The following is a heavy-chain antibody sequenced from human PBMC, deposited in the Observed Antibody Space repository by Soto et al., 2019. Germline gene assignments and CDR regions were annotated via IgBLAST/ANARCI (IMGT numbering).Heavy chain of an antibody. J-gene: IGHJ4*02. CDR1: GYTFTGYY. CDR3: ASWGVAAAGPYYFDY. Sequence: GASVPVSCKASGYTFTGYYMHWVRPAPGQGLEWMGGINPNSGGTNNAQKFQGRVTMTRDTSISTAYMELSRLRSDDTAVYYCASWGVAAAGPYYFDYWGQGTLVTVSS. D-gene: IGHD6-13*01. V-gene: IGHV1-2*02. CDR2: INPNSGGT.